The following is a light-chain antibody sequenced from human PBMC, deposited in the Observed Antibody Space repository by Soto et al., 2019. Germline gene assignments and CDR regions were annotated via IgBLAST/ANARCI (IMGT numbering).Light chain of an antibody. V-gene: IGLV1-40*01. Sequence: QSVLTQPPSVSGAPGQRVTISCTGSSSNIGAGYDVHWYQQLPGRAPKLLSYGNTTRPSGVPDRFSGSKSGTSASLAITGLQAEDEADYYCLSFDSSLSVVFGGGTKLTVL. CDR1: SSNIGAGYD. J-gene: IGLJ2*01. CDR2: GNT. CDR3: LSFDSSLSVV.